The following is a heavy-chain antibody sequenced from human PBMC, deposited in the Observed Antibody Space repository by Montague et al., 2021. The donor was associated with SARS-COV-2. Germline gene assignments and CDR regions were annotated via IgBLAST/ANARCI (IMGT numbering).Heavy chain of an antibody. CDR2: ISISDGNT. J-gene: IGHJ3*02. V-gene: IGHV3-23*01. CDR3: AKDRQLVGDDAFDI. CDR1: GFTFSSYA. D-gene: IGHD6-13*01. Sequence: SRSLSWAAPGFTFSSYAMSWVRQAPGKGLEWVSTISISDGNTYYADSVKGRFTISRDKSKNTLYLQMNSLRAEDTAVYYCAKDRQLVGDDAFDIWGQGTMVTVSS.